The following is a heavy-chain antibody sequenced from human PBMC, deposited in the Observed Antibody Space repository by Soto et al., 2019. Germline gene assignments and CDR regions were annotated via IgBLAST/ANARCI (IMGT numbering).Heavy chain of an antibody. J-gene: IGHJ5*01. CDR1: GYTFTSYG. CDR2: ISAYNGKT. V-gene: IGHV1-18*01. Sequence: GASVKVSCKASGYTFTSYGISWVRQAPGQGLEWMGWISAYNGKTNYAQTLQGRVTLSTDTSTSTAYMELRSLRSDDTAVYYCAQNLYESSGQDSGYVSWRQGTLAT. D-gene: IGHD3-22*01. CDR3: AQNLYESSGQDSGYVS.